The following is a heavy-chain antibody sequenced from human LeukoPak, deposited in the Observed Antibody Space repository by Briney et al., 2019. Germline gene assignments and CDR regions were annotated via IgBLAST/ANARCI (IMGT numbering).Heavy chain of an antibody. V-gene: IGHV3-20*04. CDR3: AKGARGDTVTSIVGLNWFDP. J-gene: IGHJ5*02. CDR1: GFSFDDYG. Sequence: GGSLRLSCAASGFSFDDYGMSWVRQAPGQGLEWVSGINWNGGSTGYADSVKGRFTISRDNSKNTLYLQMNSLRADDTAVYYCAKGARGDTVTSIVGLNWFDPWGQGTLVTVSS. CDR2: INWNGGST. D-gene: IGHD4-17*01.